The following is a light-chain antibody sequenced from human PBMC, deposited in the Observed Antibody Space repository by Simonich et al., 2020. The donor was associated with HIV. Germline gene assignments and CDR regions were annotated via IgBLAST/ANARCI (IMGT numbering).Light chain of an antibody. CDR2: VNI. CDR1: SSNIGAGYD. V-gene: IGLV1-40*01. Sequence: QSVLTQPPSVSGAPGQRVTISCTGSSSNIGAGYDVHWYPQLPGTAPKLLIYVNINRPSGVPDRFSGSKSGTSASLAITGLQAEDEADYYCQSYDSSLTSWVFGGGTKLTVL. CDR3: QSYDSSLTSWV. J-gene: IGLJ3*02.